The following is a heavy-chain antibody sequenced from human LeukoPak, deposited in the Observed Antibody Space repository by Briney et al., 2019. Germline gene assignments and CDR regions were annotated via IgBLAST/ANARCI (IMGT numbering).Heavy chain of an antibody. CDR2: FYVGGPT. CDR3: ARGAGWSFYEY. D-gene: IGHD1-26*01. V-gene: IGHV3-53*05. CDR1: GFTVSSYY. Sequence: GGSLRLSCAASGFTVSSYYMDWVRQAPGKGLEWVSVFYVGGPTYYADSVQGRFTISRDNSKNTVDLQMSSLRPEDTAVYYCARGAGWSFYEYWGHGTLVTVSS. J-gene: IGHJ4*01.